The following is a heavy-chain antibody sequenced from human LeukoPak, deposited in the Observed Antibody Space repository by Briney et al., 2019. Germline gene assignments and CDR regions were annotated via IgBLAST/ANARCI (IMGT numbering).Heavy chain of an antibody. CDR2: IKDDGRQK. CDR3: ARDASRGFDT. Sequence: GGSLRLSCAASGFTFSRYWMNWVRQAPGKGLEWVASIKDDGRQKYYVDSVKGRFTVSRDNAKGSAYLQMDSLRVEDTALYYCARDASRGFDTWGQGTLVTVSS. V-gene: IGHV3-7*01. CDR1: GFTFSRYW. D-gene: IGHD5-24*01. J-gene: IGHJ4*02.